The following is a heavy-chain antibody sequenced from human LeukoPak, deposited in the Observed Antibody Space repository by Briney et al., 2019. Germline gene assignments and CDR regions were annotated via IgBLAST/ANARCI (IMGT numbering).Heavy chain of an antibody. J-gene: IGHJ6*03. CDR3: ARGIMRQQLVGSNYYYMDV. CDR2: IYYSGST. D-gene: IGHD6-13*01. V-gene: IGHV4-59*01. CDR1: GGSLSSYY. Sequence: SETLSLTCTVSGGSLSSYYWSWIRQPPGKGLEWIGYIYYSGSTNYNPSLKSRVTISVDTSKNQFSLKLSSVTAADTAVYYCARGIMRQQLVGSNYYYMDVWGKGTTVTISS.